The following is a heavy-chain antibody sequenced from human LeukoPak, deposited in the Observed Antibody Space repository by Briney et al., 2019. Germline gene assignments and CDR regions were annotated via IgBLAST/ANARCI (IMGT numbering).Heavy chain of an antibody. Sequence: SETLSLTCTVSGGSISGWYWSWIRQPPGKGMEWIGYIYGSGNTNYNPSLKSRVTMSIDTSKNQFSLKLTSVTAADTATYYCARETSLAGFASGLGFNYWGQGILVTVSS. CDR2: IYGSGNT. D-gene: IGHD6-19*01. J-gene: IGHJ4*02. V-gene: IGHV4-59*01. CDR3: ARETSLAGFASGLGFNY. CDR1: GGSISGWY.